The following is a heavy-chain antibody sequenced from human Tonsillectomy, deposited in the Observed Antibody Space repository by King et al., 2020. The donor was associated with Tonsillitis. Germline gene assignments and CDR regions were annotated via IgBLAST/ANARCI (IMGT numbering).Heavy chain of an antibody. V-gene: IGHV2-70*01. CDR2: IDWNDYK. Sequence: TLKESGPALVKVTQTVTLTCTFSGFSLSTGGLCVSWIRQPPGRALEWLALIDWNDYKYYSTSLRTRPTISKDTSRNQVVLTMTNMDPVDTATYYCARIGTVRGPFIESGYYYGMDVWGQGTTVTVSS. J-gene: IGHJ6*02. CDR1: GFSLSTGGLC. CDR3: ARIGTVRGPFIESGYYYGMDV. D-gene: IGHD3-10*01.